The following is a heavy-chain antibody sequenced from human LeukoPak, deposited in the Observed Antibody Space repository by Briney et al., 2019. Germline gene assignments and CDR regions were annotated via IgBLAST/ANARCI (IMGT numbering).Heavy chain of an antibody. D-gene: IGHD3-9*01. J-gene: IGHJ4*02. CDR2: IYHTGST. CDR3: ARESILLTGYPFDY. V-gene: IGHV4-4*02. CDR1: GGPLSTSNW. Sequence: SGTLSLTCAVSGGPLSTSNWWSWLRQSPEKGLEWIGEIYHTGSTNYNPSLKSRVTISVDTSKNQFSLKLSSVTAADMAVYYCARESILLTGYPFDYWGQGTLVTVSS.